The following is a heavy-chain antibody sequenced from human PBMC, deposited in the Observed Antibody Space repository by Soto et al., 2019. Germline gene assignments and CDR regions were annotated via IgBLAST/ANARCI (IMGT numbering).Heavy chain of an antibody. V-gene: IGHV3-33*01. D-gene: IGHD3-10*01. J-gene: IGHJ6*02. Sequence: PGGSLRLSCAASGFTFSSYGMHWVRQAPGKGLEWVAVIWYDGSNKYYADSVKGRFTISRDNSKNTLYLQMNSLRAEDTVVYYCARESSAYYGMDVWGQGTTVTVSS. CDR2: IWYDGSNK. CDR3: ARESSAYYGMDV. CDR1: GFTFSSYG.